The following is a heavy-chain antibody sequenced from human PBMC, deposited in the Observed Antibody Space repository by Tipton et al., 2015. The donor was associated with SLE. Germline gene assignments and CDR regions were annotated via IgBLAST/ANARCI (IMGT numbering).Heavy chain of an antibody. CDR3: ARDVGSHKT. Sequence: TLSLTCTVSGGSISSSTYYWGWIRQPPGKGLEWIGNIYYTGTTYYNPSLKSRVTISVDTSKNQFSLNLSSVTAADTAVYYCARDVGSHKTWGQGTLVTVSS. CDR2: IYYTGTT. J-gene: IGHJ5*02. V-gene: IGHV4-39*02. CDR1: GGSISSSTYY. D-gene: IGHD6-19*01.